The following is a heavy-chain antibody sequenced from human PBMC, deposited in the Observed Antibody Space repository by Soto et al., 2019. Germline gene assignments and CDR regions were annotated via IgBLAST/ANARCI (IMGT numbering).Heavy chain of an antibody. Sequence: QVQLVQSGAGVKKPGSSAKVSCKASGGTFNTFAFTWVRQAPGQGFEWMGGVIPLFNTPDYAQKFQGRVTITADESTSTVYLELSGLSSDDTAVYFCGLASKWELLGYFYGMDVWGQGTTVIVSS. CDR3: GLASKWELLGYFYGMDV. V-gene: IGHV1-69*01. CDR1: GGTFNTFA. CDR2: VIPLFNTP. J-gene: IGHJ6*02. D-gene: IGHD1-26*01.